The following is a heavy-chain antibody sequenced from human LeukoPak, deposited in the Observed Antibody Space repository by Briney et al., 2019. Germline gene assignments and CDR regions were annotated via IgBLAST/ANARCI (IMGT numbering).Heavy chain of an antibody. J-gene: IGHJ4*02. CDR3: AKTLNWNCYDH. CDR2: ISSSSSTI. V-gene: IGHV3-48*01. Sequence: GGSLRLSCAASGFTFSSYSMNWVRQAPGKGLEWVSYISSSSSTIYYADSVKGRFTISRDNSKNTLYLQMNSLRAEDTAVYYCAKTLNWNCYDHWGQGTLVTVSS. D-gene: IGHD1-1*01. CDR1: GFTFSSYS.